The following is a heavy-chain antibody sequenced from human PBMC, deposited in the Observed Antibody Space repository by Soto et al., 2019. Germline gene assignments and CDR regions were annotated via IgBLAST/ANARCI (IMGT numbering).Heavy chain of an antibody. J-gene: IGHJ4*02. CDR1: GFTFSSDG. Sequence: QVQLVESGGGVVQPGRSLRLSCAASGFTFSSDGMHWVRQAPGKGLEWVAVISYDGSSQYYAVSVQGRFAISRDNSKNTLYLQMNSLGPEDTALYYCAKANAHIPFDSWGQGTLVTVSS. V-gene: IGHV3-30*18. D-gene: IGHD2-21*01. CDR2: ISYDGSSQ. CDR3: AKANAHIPFDS.